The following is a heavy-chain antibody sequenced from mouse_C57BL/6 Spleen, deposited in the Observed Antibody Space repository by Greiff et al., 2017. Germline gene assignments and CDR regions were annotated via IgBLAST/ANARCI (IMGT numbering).Heavy chain of an antibody. J-gene: IGHJ2*01. CDR2: LNPSNGYT. CDR1: GYTFTRYW. Sequence: VQLQEPGAELAKPGASVKLSCKASGYTFTRYWMHWVKQRPGQGLEWIGDLNPSNGYTKYNQKFKDKATLTADKSSSTAYIQLSSLAYEDSAVYYNARSRLGYWGQGTTLTVSS. CDR3: ARSRLGY. V-gene: IGHV1-7*01.